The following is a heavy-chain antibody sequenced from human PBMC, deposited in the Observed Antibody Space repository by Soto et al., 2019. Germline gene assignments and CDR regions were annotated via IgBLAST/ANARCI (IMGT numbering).Heavy chain of an antibody. J-gene: IGHJ5*02. CDR2: IIPILGIA. Sequence: SVKVSCKASGGSFSSYTISWVRQAPGQGLEWMGRIIPILGIANYAQKFQGRVTITADKSTSTAYMELSSLRSEDTAVYYCARYFEHSGYGIAAAVTAYNWYDPWGQGALVTVSS. D-gene: IGHD5-12*01. CDR3: ARYFEHSGYGIAAAVTAYNWYDP. CDR1: GGSFSSYT. V-gene: IGHV1-69*02.